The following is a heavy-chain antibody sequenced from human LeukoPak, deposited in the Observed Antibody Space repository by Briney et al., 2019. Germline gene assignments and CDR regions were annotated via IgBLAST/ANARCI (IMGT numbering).Heavy chain of an antibody. D-gene: IGHD3-9*01. V-gene: IGHV4-39*07. Sequence: SETLSLTCTVSGSSINVDDYSWAWIRQPPGKGLEWIGTINYIGRTDFNASLKSRVTMSVDTSNKQFSLNLQSVTAADTALYFCARQVTDYYDSRGQRGPGRFDPWGLGTLVTVSS. CDR3: ARQVTDYYDSRGQRGPGRFDP. CDR1: GSSINVDDYS. CDR2: INYIGRT. J-gene: IGHJ5*02.